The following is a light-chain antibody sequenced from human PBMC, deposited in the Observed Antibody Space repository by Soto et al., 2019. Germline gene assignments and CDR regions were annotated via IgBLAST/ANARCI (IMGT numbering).Light chain of an antibody. CDR2: GAS. J-gene: IGKJ5*01. CDR1: QSVSSSY. V-gene: IGKV3-20*01. CDR3: QQYGSSIT. Sequence: EIVLTQSPGTLSLFSGERATLSCRASQSVSSSYLAWYQQKPGQAPRLLIYGASSRATGIPDRFSGSGSGTDFTLTISRLEPEDFAVYYCQQYGSSITFGQGTRLEIK.